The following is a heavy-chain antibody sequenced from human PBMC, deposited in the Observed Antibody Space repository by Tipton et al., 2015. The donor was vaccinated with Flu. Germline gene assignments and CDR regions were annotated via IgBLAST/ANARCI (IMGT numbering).Heavy chain of an antibody. CDR2: INQDGSKK. V-gene: IGHV3-7*01. J-gene: IGHJ4*02. CDR3: ARLGLPDH. Sequence: TLSLTCAGSGFTFGTYWMSWVRQAPGKGLEWVANINQDGSKKYYVDSVKGRFTISRDNAKNSLFLQMTSVRAEDAAVYFCARLGLPDHWGQGTLVTVSS. D-gene: IGHD3-16*01. CDR1: GFTFGTYW.